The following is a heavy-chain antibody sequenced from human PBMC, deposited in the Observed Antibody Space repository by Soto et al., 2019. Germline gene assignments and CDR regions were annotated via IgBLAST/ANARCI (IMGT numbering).Heavy chain of an antibody. J-gene: IGHJ4*02. CDR2: ISYDGSNK. D-gene: IGHD6-6*01. V-gene: IGHV3-30*18. CDR1: GFTFSSYG. CDR3: AKEGGPYSSSSEVDY. Sequence: GGALRLSCAASGFTFSSYGMHWVRQAPGKGLEWVAVISYDGSNKYYADSVKGRFTISRDNSKNTLYLQMNSLRAEDTAVYYCAKEGGPYSSSSEVDYWGQGTLVTVSS.